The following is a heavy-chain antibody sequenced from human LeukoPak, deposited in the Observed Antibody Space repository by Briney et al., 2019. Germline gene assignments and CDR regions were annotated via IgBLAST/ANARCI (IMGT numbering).Heavy chain of an antibody. CDR1: TFTFSSHG. CDR3: AKIGLIGNWYFDL. D-gene: IGHD1-26*01. J-gene: IGHJ2*01. Sequence: GGSLRLSCAASTFTFSSHGMSWVRQAPGKGPEWVSCISAGGDGTYYADSVKGRFTISRDNSKNTLYLQMNSPRTEDTAVYYCAKIGLIGNWYFDLWGRGTLVRVSS. V-gene: IGHV3-23*01. CDR2: ISAGGDGT.